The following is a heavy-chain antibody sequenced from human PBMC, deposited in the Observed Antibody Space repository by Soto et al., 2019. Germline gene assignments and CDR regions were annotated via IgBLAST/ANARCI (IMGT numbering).Heavy chain of an antibody. V-gene: IGHV3-23*01. Sequence: EVQLLESGGGLVQPGGSLRLSCAASGFTFSAFAMSWVRQAPGKGLEWVSAIGGSGDSTYYADSVKGRFTISRDISKNTLYLQMNTLRAEDTALYYCAKSYSSNWYDYFDYWGQGTLVTVSS. CDR3: AKSYSSNWYDYFDY. CDR2: IGGSGDST. J-gene: IGHJ4*02. D-gene: IGHD6-13*01. CDR1: GFTFSAFA.